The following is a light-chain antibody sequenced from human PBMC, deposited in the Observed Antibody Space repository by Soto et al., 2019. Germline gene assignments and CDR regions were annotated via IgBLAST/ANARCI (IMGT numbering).Light chain of an antibody. CDR3: QQYGSSPPRT. CDR1: QSVSSSY. CDR2: GAS. V-gene: IGKV3-20*01. Sequence: EIVLTQSPGTLSLSPGERATLSCRASQSVSSSYLAWYQQKPGQAPRLLIYGASSRATGILDRFSGSRSGREFSLTTSRLEPEEFAVYYCQQYGSSPPRTFGQGTKVEIK. J-gene: IGKJ1*01.